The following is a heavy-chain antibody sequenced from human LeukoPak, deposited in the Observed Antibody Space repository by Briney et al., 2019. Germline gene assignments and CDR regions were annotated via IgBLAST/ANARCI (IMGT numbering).Heavy chain of an antibody. CDR2: IYYSGST. V-gene: IGHV4-31*03. Sequence: SETLSLTCTVSGGSISSGGYYWSWIRQHPGKGLEWIGYIYYSGSTYYSPSLKSRVTISVDTSKNQFSLKLSSVTAADTVVYYCARNTYYYDSSGYYSHLDYWGQGTLVTVSS. D-gene: IGHD3-22*01. CDR1: GGSISSGGYY. J-gene: IGHJ4*02. CDR3: ARNTYYYDSSGYYSHLDY.